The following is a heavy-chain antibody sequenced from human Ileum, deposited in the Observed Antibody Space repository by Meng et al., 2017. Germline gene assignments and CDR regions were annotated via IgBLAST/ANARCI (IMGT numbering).Heavy chain of an antibody. D-gene: IGHD2-2*01. CDR3: TADGGVPAASPY. Sequence: EVRLVESGGGLVQPGESLRLSCAASGFTFRRSWMHWVRQVPGKGLLWVAHINDDGSTTTYADSAMGRFTISRDNARNTVDLQMSSLRAEDTAIYYCTADGGVPAASPYWGQGILVTVSS. J-gene: IGHJ4*02. V-gene: IGHV3-74*03. CDR1: GFTFRRSW. CDR2: INDDGSTT.